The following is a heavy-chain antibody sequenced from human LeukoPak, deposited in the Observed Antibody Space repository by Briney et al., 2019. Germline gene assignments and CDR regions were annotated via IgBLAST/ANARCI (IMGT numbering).Heavy chain of an antibody. CDR2: IYYSGST. V-gene: IGHV4-59*08. D-gene: IGHD6-19*01. Sequence: MPSETLSLTCTVSGGSISSYYWSWIRQPPGKGLEWIGYIYYSGSTNYNPSLKSRVTISVDTSKNQFSLKLSSVTAADTAVYYCARQQGSGWGTWEFGPRLSPYYFDYWGQGTLVTVSS. CDR1: GGSISSYY. CDR3: ARQQGSGWGTWEFGPRLSPYYFDY. J-gene: IGHJ4*02.